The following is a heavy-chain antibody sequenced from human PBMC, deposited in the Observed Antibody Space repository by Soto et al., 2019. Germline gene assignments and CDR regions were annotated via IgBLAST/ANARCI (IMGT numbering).Heavy chain of an antibody. CDR2: IYWNDDK. Sequence: QITLKESGPTLVKPTQTLTLTCTFSGFSLSTSGVGVGWIRQPPGKALEWLALIYWNDDKRYSPSLKSRLTIARDTSKNQVVLTMTNMDPVDTATYDCAHGLWSGYYNDAFDIWGQGTMVTVSS. CDR3: AHGLWSGYYNDAFDI. V-gene: IGHV2-5*01. D-gene: IGHD3-3*01. CDR1: GFSLSTSGVG. J-gene: IGHJ3*02.